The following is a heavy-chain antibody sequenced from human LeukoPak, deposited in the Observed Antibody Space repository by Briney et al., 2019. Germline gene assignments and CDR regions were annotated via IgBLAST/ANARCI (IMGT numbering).Heavy chain of an antibody. CDR1: GFTFTTYW. CDR3: ARDAVDTANAD. J-gene: IGHJ6*02. CDR2: INSDGSIT. V-gene: IGHV3-74*01. D-gene: IGHD5-18*01. Sequence: GGSLRLSCAASGFTFTTYWMHWVRQAPGKGLVWVSHINSDGSITSYADSVKGRFTISRDNAKNTLYLQMNSLRAEDTAVYYCARDAVDTANADWGQGTTVTVSS.